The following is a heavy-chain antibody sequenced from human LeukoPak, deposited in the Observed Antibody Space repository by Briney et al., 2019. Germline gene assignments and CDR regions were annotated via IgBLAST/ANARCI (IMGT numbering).Heavy chain of an antibody. Sequence: SETLSLTCTVSGGSIGSYYWSWIRQPPGKGLEWIGYIYYSGSTNYNPSLKSRVTISVDTSKNQFSLKLSSVTAADTAVYYCARYYGSGSYYKDAFDIWGQGTMVTVSS. J-gene: IGHJ3*02. CDR3: ARYYGSGSYYKDAFDI. D-gene: IGHD3-10*01. CDR1: GGSIGSYY. V-gene: IGHV4-59*01. CDR2: IYYSGST.